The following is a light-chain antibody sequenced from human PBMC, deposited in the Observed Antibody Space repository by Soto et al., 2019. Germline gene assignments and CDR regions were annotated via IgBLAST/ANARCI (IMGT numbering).Light chain of an antibody. CDR1: QSVSSN. CDR2: GAS. V-gene: IGKV3-15*01. J-gene: IGKJ2*01. CDR3: QQCNDWPHT. Sequence: EIVMTQSPVTLSVSPGESATLSCRASQSVSSNLAWYQQKPGQAPRLLIYGASTRATGIPARFSGRGSATDFTLTIISLQSEDCAVYYCQQCNDWPHTFGQGTKLEIK.